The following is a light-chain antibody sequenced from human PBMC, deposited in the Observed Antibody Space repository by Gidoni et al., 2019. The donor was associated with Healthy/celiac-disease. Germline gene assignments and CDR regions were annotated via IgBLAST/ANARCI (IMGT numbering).Light chain of an antibody. CDR3: QQLNSDPCS. CDR2: DAP. V-gene: IGKV1-9*01. CDR1: QGISSY. Sequence: IQLPQSPSFLSASVGDRVPITCWASQGISSYLAWYQQKPGKAPKLLIYDAPTLQSGVPSRFRGSGSGTEFTLTISSMQPEDFATYYCQQLNSDPCSFGQGTKLEIK. J-gene: IGKJ2*04.